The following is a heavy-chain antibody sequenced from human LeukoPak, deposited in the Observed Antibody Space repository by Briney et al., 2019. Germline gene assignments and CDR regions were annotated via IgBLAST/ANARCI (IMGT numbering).Heavy chain of an antibody. CDR2: IYTGGST. V-gene: IGHV3-66*01. Sequence: GGSLRLSCAASGLIVSNNYMSWVRQAPGKGLEWVSLIYTGGSTYYADSVEGRFTISRDNSKNTLYLQMNSLRAEDTAVYYCAREGDPLGLAFDIWGLGTMVSVSS. J-gene: IGHJ3*02. D-gene: IGHD3-16*01. CDR1: GLIVSNNY. CDR3: AREGDPLGLAFDI.